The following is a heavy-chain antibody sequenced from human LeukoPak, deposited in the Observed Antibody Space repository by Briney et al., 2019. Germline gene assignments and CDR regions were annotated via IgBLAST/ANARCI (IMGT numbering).Heavy chain of an antibody. CDR3: ARDEAGDYYGSGSYYPFDY. CDR1: GFTFSSYA. D-gene: IGHD3-10*01. V-gene: IGHV3-30*04. Sequence: GRSLRLSCAASGFTFSSYAMHWVRQAPGKGLEWVAVISYDGSNKYYADSVKGRFTISRDNSKNTLYPQMNSLRAEDTAVYYCARDEAGDYYGSGSYYPFDYWGQGTLVTVSS. J-gene: IGHJ4*02. CDR2: ISYDGSNK.